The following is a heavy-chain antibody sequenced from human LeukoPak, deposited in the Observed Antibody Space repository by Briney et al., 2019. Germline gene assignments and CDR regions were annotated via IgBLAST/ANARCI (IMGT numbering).Heavy chain of an antibody. CDR1: GYTVTGYY. CDR3: AREHYDSSGYYTEARYYFDY. D-gene: IGHD3-22*01. J-gene: IGHJ4*02. Sequence: APVKLSYNASGYTVTGYYILWVRQSPGHRLEGMGWINPNSGGTNYAQKFQGWGTITRDRSISTGYMELSRLRSDGTAVYYCAREHYDSSGYYTEARYYFDYWGQGTLVTVAS. CDR2: INPNSGGT. V-gene: IGHV1-2*04.